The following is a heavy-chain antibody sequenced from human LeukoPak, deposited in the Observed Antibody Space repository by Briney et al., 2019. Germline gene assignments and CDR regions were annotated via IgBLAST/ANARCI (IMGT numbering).Heavy chain of an antibody. CDR2: IYSGGST. V-gene: IGHV3-53*01. CDR1: GFTVSSNY. D-gene: IGHD3-22*01. CDR3: ARPYYYDSSGADY. J-gene: IGHJ4*02. Sequence: GSLRLSCAASGFTVSSNYMSWVRQAPGKGLEWVSVIYSGGSTYYADSVKGRFTISRDNSKNTLYLQMNSLRAEDTAVYYCARPYYYDSSGADYWGQGTLVTVSS.